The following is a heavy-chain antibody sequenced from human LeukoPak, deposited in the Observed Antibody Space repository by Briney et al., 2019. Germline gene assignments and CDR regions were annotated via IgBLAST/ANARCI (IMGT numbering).Heavy chain of an antibody. CDR2: IYTSGST. CDR1: GGSISSYY. D-gene: IGHD3-22*01. CDR3: ARAYYESSAYRHAVYFDY. V-gene: IGHV4-4*07. J-gene: IGHJ4*02. Sequence: SETLSLTCTVSGGSISSYYWSWIRQPAGKGLEWIGRIYTSGSTNYNPSLKSRVTMSVDTSKNQFSLKLSSVTAADTAVYYCARAYYESSAYRHAVYFDYWGQGTLVTVSS.